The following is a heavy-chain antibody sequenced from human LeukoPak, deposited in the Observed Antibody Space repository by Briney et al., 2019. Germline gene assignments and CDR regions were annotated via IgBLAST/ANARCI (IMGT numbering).Heavy chain of an antibody. V-gene: IGHV3-23*01. CDR1: GFTFSSYA. CDR3: AKESGFRVGSIDY. J-gene: IGHJ4*02. D-gene: IGHD1-26*01. CDR2: ISGSGGST. Sequence: GGSLRLSCEVSGFTFSSYAMSWVRQAPGKGLEWVSGISGSGGSTFYADFVGGRFTISRDTSKNTLYLDIKSLRVGDTAVYYCAKESGFRVGSIDYWGQGTLVTVSS.